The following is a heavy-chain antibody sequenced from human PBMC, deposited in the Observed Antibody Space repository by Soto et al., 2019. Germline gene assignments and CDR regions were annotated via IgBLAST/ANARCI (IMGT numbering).Heavy chain of an antibody. V-gene: IGHV4-39*01. CDR3: ARRERAAGTDWWFDP. J-gene: IGHJ5*02. Sequence: QLQLQESGPGLVKPSETLSLTCTVSGGSISSSSFHWGWIRQPPGKGLGWIGSIYYSGSNYYSPSLKSRVTISVDTSKNPFSLKLSSVTAADTAVYYCARRERAAGTDWWFDPWGQGTLVTVSS. D-gene: IGHD6-13*01. CDR1: GGSISSSSFH. CDR2: IYYSGSN.